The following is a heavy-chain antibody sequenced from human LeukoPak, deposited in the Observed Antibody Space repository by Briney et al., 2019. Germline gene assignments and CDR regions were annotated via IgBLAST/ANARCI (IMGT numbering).Heavy chain of an antibody. Sequence: PGGSLRLPCAASGFTFIDYDMHWVRQVIGKGLEWVSAIGIRGDTHYSGSVKGRFTISRENAESSLYLQMNSLRAEDTAVYYCARGGIQVSGIDEFDYWGQGTLVTVSS. CDR2: IGIRGDT. CDR1: GFTFIDYD. CDR3: ARGGIQVSGIDEFDY. D-gene: IGHD6-19*01. J-gene: IGHJ4*02. V-gene: IGHV3-13*01.